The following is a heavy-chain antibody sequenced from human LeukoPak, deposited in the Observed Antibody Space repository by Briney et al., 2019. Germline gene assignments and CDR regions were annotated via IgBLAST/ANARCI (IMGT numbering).Heavy chain of an antibody. V-gene: IGHV3-23*01. D-gene: IGHD2-8*01. Sequence: GGSLRLSCAASGFTFSSYDMSWVRQAPGKGLEWVSAISGSGGSTYYADSVKGRFTISRDNSKNTLYLQMNSLRAEDTAVYYCAKIGILMVYAEFDYWGQGTLVTVSS. CDR2: ISGSGGST. CDR3: AKIGILMVYAEFDY. J-gene: IGHJ4*02. CDR1: GFTFSSYD.